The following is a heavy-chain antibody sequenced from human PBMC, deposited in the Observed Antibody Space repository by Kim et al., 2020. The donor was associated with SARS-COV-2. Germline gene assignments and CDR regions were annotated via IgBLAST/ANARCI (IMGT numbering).Heavy chain of an antibody. V-gene: IGHV1-69*13. CDR3: ARASTSIAVAGYYGMDV. J-gene: IGHJ6*02. D-gene: IGHD6-19*01. CDR2: IIPIFGTA. Sequence: SVKVSCKASGGTFSSYAISWVRQAPGQGLEWMGGIIPIFGTANYAQKFQGRVTSTADESTSTAYMELSSLRSEDTAVYYCARASTSIAVAGYYGMDVWGQGTTVTVSS. CDR1: GGTFSSYA.